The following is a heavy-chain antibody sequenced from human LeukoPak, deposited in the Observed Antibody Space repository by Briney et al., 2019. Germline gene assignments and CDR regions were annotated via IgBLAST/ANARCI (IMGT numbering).Heavy chain of an antibody. Sequence: GGSLRLSCAASGVTFNIYAMTWVRQAPGKGLEWVSAISRNGVSSYYADSVKGRFTISRDNSKNTLYLQLNSLRAEDTAVYYCAKDGGDLGSGSRNIDYWGQGTLVTVSS. D-gene: IGHD3-10*01. CDR2: ISRNGVSS. J-gene: IGHJ4*02. CDR3: AKDGGDLGSGSRNIDY. CDR1: GVTFNIYA. V-gene: IGHV3-23*01.